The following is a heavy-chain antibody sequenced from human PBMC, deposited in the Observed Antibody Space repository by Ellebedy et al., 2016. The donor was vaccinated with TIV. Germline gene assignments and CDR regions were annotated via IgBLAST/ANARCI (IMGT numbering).Heavy chain of an antibody. V-gene: IGHV3-9*01. CDR1: GFTFADYV. CDR3: VKGFSTSAAPPFDF. Sequence: GGSLRLSCAASGFTFADYVMHWVRQPPGKGLEWVSGIAWNGAHIDYADSVKGRFTMFRDNAENSLFLQMDSLRVEDTAFYYCVKGFSTSAAPPFDFWGQGTLVIVSS. CDR2: IAWNGAHI. D-gene: IGHD3-3*02. J-gene: IGHJ4*02.